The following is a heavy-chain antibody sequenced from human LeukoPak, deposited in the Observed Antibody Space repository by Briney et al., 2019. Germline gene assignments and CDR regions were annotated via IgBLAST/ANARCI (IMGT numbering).Heavy chain of an antibody. J-gene: IGHJ4*02. CDR1: GGSISSSSYY. V-gene: IGHV4-39*01. D-gene: IGHD3-10*01. Sequence: SETLSLTCTVSGGSISSSSYYWGWIRQPPGKGLEWIGSIYYSGSTYYNPSLRSRVTISVDTSKNQFSLKLSSVTAADTAVYYCARQVLLWFGELLDNFDYWGQGTLVTVSS. CDR2: IYYSGST. CDR3: ARQVLLWFGELLDNFDY.